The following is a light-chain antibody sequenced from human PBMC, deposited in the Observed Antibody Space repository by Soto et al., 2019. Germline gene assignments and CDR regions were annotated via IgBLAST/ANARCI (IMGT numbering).Light chain of an antibody. CDR1: QSLLHSNGYTY. CDR3: MQALQTRT. CDR2: LGS. J-gene: IGKJ1*01. V-gene: IGKV2-28*01. Sequence: DIVMTQSPLSLPVTPGEPASISCRSSQSLLHSNGYTYLDWYLQKPGQSPQLLIYLGSNRASGVPDRFSGSGSGTDFTLKISRVEAEDVGIYYCMQALQTRTFGQGTKVDI.